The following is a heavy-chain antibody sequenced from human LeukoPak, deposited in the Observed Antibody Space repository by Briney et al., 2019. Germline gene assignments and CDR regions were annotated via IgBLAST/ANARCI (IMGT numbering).Heavy chain of an antibody. V-gene: IGHV4-38-2*01. CDR1: GYSFTSGHY. J-gene: IGHJ3*02. CDR2: FYHTGSA. D-gene: IGHD3-22*01. Sequence: SETLSLTCSVSGYSFTSGHYWGWIRPPPGKGLEWIANFYHTGSAHYNPSLRSRVTISVDTSKNQFPLQLSSVTAADTAVYCCARVARYYPRAAGAFDIWGQGTMVTVSS. CDR3: ARVARYYPRAAGAFDI.